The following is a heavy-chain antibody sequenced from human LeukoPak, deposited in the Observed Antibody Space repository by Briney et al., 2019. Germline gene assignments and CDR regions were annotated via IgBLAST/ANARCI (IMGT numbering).Heavy chain of an antibody. CDR2: INPSGGGT. J-gene: IGHJ4*02. D-gene: IGHD6-19*01. CDR3: ARDSLSPYSSGWQGGRFFDF. V-gene: IGHV1-46*01. CDR1: GYTFTSYG. Sequence: ASVKVSCKASGYTFTSYGISWVRQAPGQGLEWMGIINPSGGGTSYAQKFQGRVTMTRDTSTSTVYMELSSLRSEDTAVYYCARDSLSPYSSGWQGGRFFDFWGQGTLVTVSS.